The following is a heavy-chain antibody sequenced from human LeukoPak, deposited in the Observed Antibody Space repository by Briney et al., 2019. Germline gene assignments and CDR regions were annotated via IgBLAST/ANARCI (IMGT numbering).Heavy chain of an antibody. D-gene: IGHD5-18*01. CDR1: GESFSGYD. J-gene: IGHJ6*02. CDR3: ARGPYSYSVNYYYYGMDV. Sequence: SETLSLTCAVYGESFSGYDWSWIRQPPGKGLEWIGEINHSGSTNYNPHLQSRVTISVDTSKNQSSLKLSCVTAEDTAVYYCARGPYSYSVNYYYYGMDVWGQGTTVTVSS. CDR2: INHSGST. V-gene: IGHV4-34*01.